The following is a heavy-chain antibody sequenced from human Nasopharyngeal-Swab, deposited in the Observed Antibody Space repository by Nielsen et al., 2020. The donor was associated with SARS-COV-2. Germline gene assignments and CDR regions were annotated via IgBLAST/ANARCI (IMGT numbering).Heavy chain of an antibody. J-gene: IGHJ4*02. CDR1: GHTLTQLS. CDR2: FDPEDGET. CDR3: ATEEGSGTYSVNYFDY. V-gene: IGHV1-24*01. D-gene: IGHD1-26*01. Sequence: ASVKVSCKVSGHTLTQLSMNWVRQAPGGGLEWMGAFDPEDGETIYAQKFQGRVTTTEDTSTDTAYLELSRLTSDDTAVYYCATEEGSGTYSVNYFDYWGQGTLVTVSS.